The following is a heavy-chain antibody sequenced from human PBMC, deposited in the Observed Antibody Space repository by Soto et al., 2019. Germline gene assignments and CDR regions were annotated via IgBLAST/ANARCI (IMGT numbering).Heavy chain of an antibody. CDR1: GFLLTTSGVG. CDR2: IYWHDDE. Sequence: SGPTLVNPTQTLTLTCTFSGFLLTTSGVGVGWIRQPPGKALEWLALIYWHDDERYSPSLKTRLTITKYTSKNQEHLTMTNLDPVDTATFYFGTARRSSGDACDFCCQGTLVTASS. J-gene: IGHJ3*01. D-gene: IGHD6-6*01. V-gene: IGHV2-5*01. CDR3: GTARRSSGDACDF.